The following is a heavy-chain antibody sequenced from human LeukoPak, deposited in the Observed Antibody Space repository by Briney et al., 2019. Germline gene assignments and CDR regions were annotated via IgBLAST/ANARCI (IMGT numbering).Heavy chain of an antibody. D-gene: IGHD5-18*01. Sequence: PSETLSLTCTVSSGSISSYYWNWIRQPPGKGLEWIGYIYYSGSTNHNPSLKSRVTISVDTSKNQFSLKLSSVTAADTAVYYCARLNVDTTMAHDYWGQGTLVTVSS. CDR3: ARLNVDTTMAHDY. J-gene: IGHJ4*02. CDR1: SGSISSYY. V-gene: IGHV4-59*01. CDR2: IYYSGST.